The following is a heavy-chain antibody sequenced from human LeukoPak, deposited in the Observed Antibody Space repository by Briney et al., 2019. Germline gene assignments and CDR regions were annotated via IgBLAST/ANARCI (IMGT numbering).Heavy chain of an antibody. CDR1: GFTFSGYW. D-gene: IGHD6-19*01. CDR3: VRDSGGYSSVWYDAFDV. J-gene: IGHJ3*01. V-gene: IGHV3-7*01. Sequence: GGSLRLSCAASGFTFSGYWMIWVRQAPGKGLEWVANIKQDGSVKYYVDSVSGRFTISRDNAKNLLYPQMNSLRDEDTAVYYCVRDSGGYSSVWYDAFDVWGRGTKVTVSS. CDR2: IKQDGSVK.